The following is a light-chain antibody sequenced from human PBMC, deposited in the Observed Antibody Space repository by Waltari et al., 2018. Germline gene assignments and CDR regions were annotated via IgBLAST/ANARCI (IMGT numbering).Light chain of an antibody. Sequence: SYELTQPPSVSVSPGQTASLPCSGDKLGDTYACWYQQKPGQSPVLVIYQDSKRPSGIPERFSGSNSGNTATLTISGTQAMDEADYYCQAWDSSVVFGGGTKLTVL. J-gene: IGLJ2*01. CDR1: KLGDTY. CDR3: QAWDSSVV. CDR2: QDS. V-gene: IGLV3-1*01.